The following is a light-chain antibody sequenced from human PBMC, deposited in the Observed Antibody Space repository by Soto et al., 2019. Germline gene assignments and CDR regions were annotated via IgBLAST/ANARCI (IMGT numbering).Light chain of an antibody. CDR3: QQYESYSPWT. Sequence: DIQMTQSPSSLSASVGDRVTITCRASQSINSYLNWYQQEPGKAPKFLIYAASSLQSGVPSRFSGSGSGTDFTLTISNLQPDDFATYYCQQYESYSPWTFGQGTKVDIK. J-gene: IGKJ1*01. V-gene: IGKV1-39*01. CDR2: AAS. CDR1: QSINSY.